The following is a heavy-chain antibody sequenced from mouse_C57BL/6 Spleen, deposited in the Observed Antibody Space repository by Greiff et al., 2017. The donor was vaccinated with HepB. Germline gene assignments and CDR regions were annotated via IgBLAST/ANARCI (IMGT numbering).Heavy chain of an antibody. CDR1: GYTFTSYW. D-gene: IGHD1-1*01. CDR2: IDPNSGGT. Sequence: QVQLQQPGAELVKPGASVKLSCKASGYTFTSYWMHWVKQRPGRGLEWIGRIDPNSGGTKYNEKFKSKATLTVDKPSSTAYMQLSSLTSGDSAVYYCARTGNYYGSSYDWYFDVWGTGTTVTVSS. J-gene: IGHJ1*03. CDR3: ARTGNYYGSSYDWYFDV. V-gene: IGHV1-72*01.